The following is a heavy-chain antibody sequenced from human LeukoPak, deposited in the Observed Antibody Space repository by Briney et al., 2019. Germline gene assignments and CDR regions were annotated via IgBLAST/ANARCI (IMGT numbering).Heavy chain of an antibody. CDR2: IYYSGST. CDR3: ARGPYYYDSSGYYPFDC. CDR1: GGSISSYY. V-gene: IGHV4-59*01. D-gene: IGHD3-22*01. Sequence: PSETLSLTCTVSGGSISSYYWSWIRQPPGKGLEWIGYIYYSGSTNYNPSLKSRVTISVDTSKNQFSLKLSSVTAADTAVYYCARGPYYYDSSGYYPFDCWGQGTLVTVSS. J-gene: IGHJ4*02.